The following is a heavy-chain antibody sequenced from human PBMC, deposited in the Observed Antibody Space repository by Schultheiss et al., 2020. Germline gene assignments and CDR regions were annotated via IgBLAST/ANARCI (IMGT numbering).Heavy chain of an antibody. V-gene: IGHV3-23*01. Sequence: GGSLRLSCAASGFTFSNSWMSWVRQAPGKGLEWVSGISGSGDSTYYADSVKGRFTIFRDNSKNTLYLQMNSLRAEDTAVYYCAREQYSYGYEYFQHWGQGTLVTVSS. D-gene: IGHD5-18*01. CDR2: ISGSGDST. CDR1: GFTFSNSW. J-gene: IGHJ1*01. CDR3: AREQYSYGYEYFQH.